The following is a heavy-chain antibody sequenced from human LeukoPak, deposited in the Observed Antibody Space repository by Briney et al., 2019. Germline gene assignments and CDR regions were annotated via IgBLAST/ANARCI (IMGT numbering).Heavy chain of an antibody. Sequence: GGSLRLSCAASGFTVSSNYMSWVRQAPGKGLEWVSVIYSGGSTYYADSVKGRFTISRDNSKNTLYLQMNSLRAEDTAVYYCARAVWFGEGDDYWGQGTLVTVSS. CDR2: IYSGGST. CDR3: ARAVWFGEGDDY. J-gene: IGHJ4*02. CDR1: GFTVSSNY. D-gene: IGHD3-10*01. V-gene: IGHV3-66*01.